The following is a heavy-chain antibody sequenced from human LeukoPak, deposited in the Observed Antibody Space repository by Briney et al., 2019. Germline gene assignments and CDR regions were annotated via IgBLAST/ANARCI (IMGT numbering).Heavy chain of an antibody. V-gene: IGHV3-30*04. CDR1: GFTFSSYA. D-gene: IGHD3-10*01. CDR3: ARDNYYGSGNDY. Sequence: PGGSLRLSCAASGFTFSSYAMHWVRQAPGKGLEWVAVISYDGSNKYYADSVKGRFTISRDNSKNTLYLQVNSLRAEDTAVYYCARDNYYGSGNDYWGQGTLVTVSS. CDR2: ISYDGSNK. J-gene: IGHJ4*02.